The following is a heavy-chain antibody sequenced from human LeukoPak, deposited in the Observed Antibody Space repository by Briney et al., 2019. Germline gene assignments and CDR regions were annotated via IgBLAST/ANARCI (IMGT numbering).Heavy chain of an antibody. D-gene: IGHD3-22*01. V-gene: IGHV4-39*01. CDR3: ARPGDQDYYDSSGPTGAFDI. CDR2: IYYSGST. CDR1: GGSFSSYY. J-gene: IGHJ3*02. Sequence: SETLSLTCAVYGGSFSSYYWGWIRQPPGKGLEWIGSIYYSGSTYYNPSLKSRVTISVDTSKNQFSLKLSSVTAADTAVYYCARPGDQDYYDSSGPTGAFDIWGQGTMVTVSS.